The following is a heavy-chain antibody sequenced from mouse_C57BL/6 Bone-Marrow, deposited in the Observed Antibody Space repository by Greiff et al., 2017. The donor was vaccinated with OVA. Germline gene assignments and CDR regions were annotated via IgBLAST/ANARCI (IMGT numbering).Heavy chain of an antibody. D-gene: IGHD1-1*01. CDR2: IWRGGST. J-gene: IGHJ1*03. V-gene: IGHV2-5*01. CDR3: AKNGYYGSSLYWYFDV. Sequence: QVQLQQSGPGLVQPSQRLSITCTVSGFSLTSYGVHWVRQSPGKGLEWLGVIWRGGSTDYNAAFMSRLSITKDNSKSQVFFKMNSLQADDTAIYYCAKNGYYGSSLYWYFDVWGTGTTVTVSS. CDR1: GFSLTSYG.